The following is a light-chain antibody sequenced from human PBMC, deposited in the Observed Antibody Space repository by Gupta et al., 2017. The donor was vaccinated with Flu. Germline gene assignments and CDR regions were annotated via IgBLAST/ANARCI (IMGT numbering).Light chain of an antibody. CDR3: SAYTSSSTRV. J-gene: IGLJ3*02. CDR1: SSYDGVYKY. V-gene: IGLV2-14*01. CDR2: EVS. Sequence: SAPTQPAPASGAPAQAITTSRTGTSSYDGVYKYVSWYPKPPGKAPTLRIYEVSNRPSGVSIRFSGSKSGDTASLTISGLQDEDEADYYFSAYTSSSTRVFGGGTKLTVL.